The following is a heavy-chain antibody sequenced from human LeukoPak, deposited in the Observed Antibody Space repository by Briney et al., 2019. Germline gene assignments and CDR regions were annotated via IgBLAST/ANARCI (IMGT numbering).Heavy chain of an antibody. J-gene: IGHJ3*02. Sequence: GASVTVSCTASGHTFTSYYLHWVRQAPGQGLEWIGIINPSGGSTNYAQKFQGRVTMTRDTSTSTVYMELSSLRSDDTAVYYCATGSRVFAFDIWGQGTMVTVSS. CDR3: ATGSRVFAFDI. V-gene: IGHV1-46*01. CDR2: INPSGGST. CDR1: GHTFTSYY. D-gene: IGHD6-25*01.